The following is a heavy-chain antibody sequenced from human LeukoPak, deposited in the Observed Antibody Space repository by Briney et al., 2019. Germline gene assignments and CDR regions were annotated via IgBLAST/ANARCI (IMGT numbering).Heavy chain of an antibody. CDR1: GFTFSSYA. J-gene: IGHJ3*02. CDR3: AKLGYSSSTSISGMAFDI. Sequence: PGGSLRLSCAASGFTFSSYAMSWVRQAPGKGPEWVSAISGSGGSTYYADSVKGRFTISRDNSKNTLYLQMNSLRAEDTAVYYCAKLGYSSSTSISGMAFDIWGQGTMVTVSS. V-gene: IGHV3-23*01. CDR2: ISGSGGST. D-gene: IGHD2-2*01.